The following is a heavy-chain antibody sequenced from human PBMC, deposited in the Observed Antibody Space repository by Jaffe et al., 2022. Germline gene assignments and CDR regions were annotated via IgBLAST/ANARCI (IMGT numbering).Heavy chain of an antibody. CDR2: IYWDDDK. J-gene: IGHJ4*02. CDR3: AHRGEDKSSGWPRPFDY. D-gene: IGHD3-10*01. Sequence: QITLKESGPTLVKPTQTLTLTCTFSGFSLSTSGVGVGWIRQPPGKALEWLALIYWDDDKRYSPSLKSRLTITKDTSKNQVVLTMTNMDPVDTATYYCAHRGEDKSSGWPRPFDYWGQGTLVTVSS. V-gene: IGHV2-5*02. CDR1: GFSLSTSGVG.